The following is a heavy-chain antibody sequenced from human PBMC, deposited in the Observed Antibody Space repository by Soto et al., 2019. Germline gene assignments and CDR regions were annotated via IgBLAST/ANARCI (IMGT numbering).Heavy chain of an antibody. V-gene: IGHV1-69*12. CDR1: GGTFRTSA. CDR3: ARDKDQQQLGGNYYYIMDV. J-gene: IGHJ6*01. CDR2: IMPVFPTP. Sequence: QVQLVQAGAEVKKPGSSVKVSCKTSGGTFRTSAISWVRQAPGQGLEWMGGIMPVFPTPDYAQKFQGRDTITADESTSTAYMELSSIRSEDTAVYYCARDKDQQQLGGNYYYIMDVWGQGTTVPVSS. D-gene: IGHD2-2*01.